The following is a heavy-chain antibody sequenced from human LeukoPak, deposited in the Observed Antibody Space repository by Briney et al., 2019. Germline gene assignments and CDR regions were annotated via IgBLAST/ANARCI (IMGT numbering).Heavy chain of an antibody. CDR1: GFTFTSSA. J-gene: IGHJ3*02. Sequence: SVKVSCKASGFTFTSSAMQWVRQARGQRLEWIGWIVVGSGNTNYAQKFQERVTITRDMSTSTAYMELSSLRSEDTAVYYCAADPPHNYCDSSGPYAFDIWGQGTMVTVSS. CDR3: AADPPHNYCDSSGPYAFDI. CDR2: IVVGSGNT. V-gene: IGHV1-58*02. D-gene: IGHD3-22*01.